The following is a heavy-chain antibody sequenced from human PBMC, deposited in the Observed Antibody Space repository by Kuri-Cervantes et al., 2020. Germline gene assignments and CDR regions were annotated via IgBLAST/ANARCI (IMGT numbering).Heavy chain of an antibody. Sequence: GKSLKISCAASGFTFSSYAMHWVRQAPGKGLEWVAVISYDGSNKYYADSVKGRFTISRDNSKNTLYLQMNSLRAEDTAVYYCAMVGVVRGAQADGMDVWGQGTTVTVSS. J-gene: IGHJ6*02. CDR1: GFTFSSYA. CDR3: AMVGVVRGAQADGMDV. D-gene: IGHD3-10*01. CDR2: ISYDGSNK. V-gene: IGHV3-30-3*01.